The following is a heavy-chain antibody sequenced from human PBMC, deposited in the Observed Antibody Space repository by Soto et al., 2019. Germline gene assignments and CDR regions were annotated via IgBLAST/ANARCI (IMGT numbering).Heavy chain of an antibody. D-gene: IGHD2-15*01. CDR2: IGDSGGST. J-gene: IGHJ3*02. V-gene: IGHV3-23*01. Sequence: GSLRLFCAASRFTFSNYAMSWVRQAPGKGLEWVSAIGDSGGSTYYADSLKGRFTISRDNSKNTLYLQMNSLGAEDTAVYYCAKELGYCSGGSCRRRYDAFDIWGQGTMVTVSS. CDR1: RFTFSNYA. CDR3: AKELGYCSGGSCRRRYDAFDI.